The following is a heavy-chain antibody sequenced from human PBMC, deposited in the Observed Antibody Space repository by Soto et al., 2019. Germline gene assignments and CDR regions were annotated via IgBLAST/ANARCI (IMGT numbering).Heavy chain of an antibody. D-gene: IGHD5-12*01. CDR1: GGTFSSFG. J-gene: IGHJ1*01. CDR3: VREGSGYNF. V-gene: IGHV1-69*01. CDR2: IIPVFGRP. Sequence: QVQLVQSGAELKKPGSSVKVSCKASGGTFSSFGISWVRQAPGQGLEWMGGIIPVFGRPNYAQRFRGRLTITADESTNTCYMELIDLGSEDTAVYYCVREGSGYNFWGQGTQVTVSS.